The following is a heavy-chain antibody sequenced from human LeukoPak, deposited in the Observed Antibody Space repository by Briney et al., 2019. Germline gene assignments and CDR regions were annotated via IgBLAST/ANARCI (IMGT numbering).Heavy chain of an antibody. D-gene: IGHD3-22*01. V-gene: IGHV3-11*04. J-gene: IGHJ4*02. Sequence: GGSLRLSCAASGFTFNDYYMSWIRQAPGKGLEWLAYITSNINTIYYADSVKGRFTISRDNAKNSLYLQMNSLRAEDTAVYYCVLGGYDSPYLGFDYWGQGTLVTVSS. CDR1: GFTFNDYY. CDR3: VLGGYDSPYLGFDY. CDR2: ITSNINTI.